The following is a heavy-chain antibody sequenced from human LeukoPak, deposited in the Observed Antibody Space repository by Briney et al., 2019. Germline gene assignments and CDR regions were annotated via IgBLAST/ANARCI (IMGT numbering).Heavy chain of an antibody. CDR2: MYTSGST. J-gene: IGHJ6*03. D-gene: IGHD3-3*01. V-gene: IGHV4-4*07. CDR3: ARAISGTNSRYFYFHMDV. Sequence: SETLSLTCTASGASISSHYWSWVRQPAGKGLEWIGRMYTSGSTNYNPSLKDRVTMSVDTSKNQFSLRLISVTAADTAMYYCARAISGTNSRYFYFHMDVWGKGTTVTVTS. CDR1: GASISSHY.